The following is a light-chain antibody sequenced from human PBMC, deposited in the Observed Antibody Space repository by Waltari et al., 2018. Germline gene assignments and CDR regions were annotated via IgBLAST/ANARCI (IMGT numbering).Light chain of an antibody. Sequence: QSALTQPASVSASPGESITISCTATSSDVGDFNSVSWYQQHPGKAPKFMIYDVSNRPSGVSHRFSGSKSGNTASLTISGLQAEDEAVYYCSSFTTSSTLFFGGGTKLTVL. CDR2: DVS. CDR1: SSDVGDFNS. J-gene: IGLJ2*01. V-gene: IGLV2-14*03. CDR3: SSFTTSSTLF.